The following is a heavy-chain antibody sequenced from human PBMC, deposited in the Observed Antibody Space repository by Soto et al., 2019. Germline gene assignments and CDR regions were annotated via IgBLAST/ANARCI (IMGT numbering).Heavy chain of an antibody. V-gene: IGHV4-34*01. CDR1: GGSFSGYY. D-gene: IGHD3-9*01. CDR3: ARGKENFDWLFEY. Sequence: SETLSLTCAVCGGSFSGYYWSWIRQPPGKGLEWIGEINHSGSTNYNPSLKSRVTISVDTSKNQFSLKLSSVTAADTAVYYCARGKENFDWLFEYWGQGTLVTVSS. J-gene: IGHJ4*02. CDR2: INHSGST.